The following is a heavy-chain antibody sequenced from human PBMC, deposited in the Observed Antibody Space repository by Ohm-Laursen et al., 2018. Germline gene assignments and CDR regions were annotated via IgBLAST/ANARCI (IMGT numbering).Heavy chain of an antibody. CDR1: GFTFSSDW. CDR2: INSDGSST. V-gene: IGHV3-74*01. Sequence: SLRLSCSASGFTFSSDWMHWVRQAPGKGLVWVSRINSDGSSTNSADSVKGRFTISRDNARSSVYLQMNNLRPEDTALYYCAKDVGYSSSWFDYWGQGTLVTVSS. CDR3: AKDVGYSSSWFDY. D-gene: IGHD6-13*01. J-gene: IGHJ4*02.